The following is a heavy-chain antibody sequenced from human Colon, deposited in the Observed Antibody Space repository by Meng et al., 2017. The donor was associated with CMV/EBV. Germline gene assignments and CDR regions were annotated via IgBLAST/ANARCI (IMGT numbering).Heavy chain of an antibody. D-gene: IGHD4/OR15-4a*01. CDR1: GASVSSNSAA. V-gene: IGHV6-1*01. J-gene: IGHJ4*02. Sequence: QVQLQQSGPRLVKLSQTLSLTCAISGASVSSNSAAWNWIRQSPSRGLEWLGRTYSRSKWYYEYAVSVKSRISINPDTSKNQFSLQLNSVTPEDTAMYYCARYDGQDGASGYLDHWDQGLLVTVYS. CDR3: ARYDGQDGASGYLDH. CDR2: TYSRSKWYY.